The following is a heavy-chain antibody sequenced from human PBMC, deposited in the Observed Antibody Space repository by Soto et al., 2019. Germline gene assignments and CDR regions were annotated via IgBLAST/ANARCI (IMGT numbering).Heavy chain of an antibody. CDR3: ARGYYYDSRGYLDY. CDR1: GCTFSSYA. CDR2: IIPIFGTA. Sequence: SVKVSCKASGCTFSSYAISWVRQAPGQGLVWMGGIIPIFGTANYAQKFQGRVTITADESTSTAYMELSSLRSEDTAVYYCARGYYYDSRGYLDYWGQGTVVTVSS. J-gene: IGHJ4*02. V-gene: IGHV1-69*13. D-gene: IGHD3-22*01.